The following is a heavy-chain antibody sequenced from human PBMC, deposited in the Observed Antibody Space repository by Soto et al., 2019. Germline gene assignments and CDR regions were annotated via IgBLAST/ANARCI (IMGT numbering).Heavy chain of an antibody. CDR3: VSWVSAHFDY. J-gene: IGHJ4*01. Sequence: GGSLRLSCAASGFTFDSPYSHGMSWVRQSPGKGPEWVSTISSNGANTHYAESVKGRFTISKDASRNTVHLHMNSLRAEDTATYFCVSWVSAHFDYWGHGTPVTVS. CDR2: ISSNGANT. CDR1: GFTFDSPYSHG. D-gene: IGHD2-8*01. V-gene: IGHV3-23*01.